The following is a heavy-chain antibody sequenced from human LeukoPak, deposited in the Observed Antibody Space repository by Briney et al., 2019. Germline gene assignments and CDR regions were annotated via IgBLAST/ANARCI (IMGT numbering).Heavy chain of an antibody. D-gene: IGHD4-11*01. CDR1: GGSISSYY. CDR3: ARESNDACDI. J-gene: IGHJ3*02. Sequence: KTSETLSLTCTVSGGSISSYYWSWIRQPPGKGLEWIAYIYYSGSTNYNPSLKSRVTISVDTSKNQFSLKLSSVTAADTAVYYCARESNDACDIWGQGTMVTVSS. CDR2: IYYSGST. V-gene: IGHV4-59*01.